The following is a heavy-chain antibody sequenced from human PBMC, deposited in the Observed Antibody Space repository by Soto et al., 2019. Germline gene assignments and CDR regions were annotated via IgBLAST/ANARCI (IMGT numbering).Heavy chain of an antibody. CDR2: ITSSSSYI. V-gene: IGHV3-21*01. Sequence: GWAPRPSCAASGFTFSTYRVNWVRLAPCKVLAWVSSITSSSSYIYYADSVKGRFTISRDNAKNSLYLQMNSLRAEDTAVYYCATVTTYYYDSSGKSPIWGQATMVTVSS. D-gene: IGHD3-22*01. CDR3: ATVTTYYYDSSGKSPI. J-gene: IGHJ3*02. CDR1: GFTFSTYR.